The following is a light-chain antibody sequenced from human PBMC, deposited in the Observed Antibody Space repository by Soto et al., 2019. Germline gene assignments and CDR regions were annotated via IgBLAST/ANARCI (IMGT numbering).Light chain of an antibody. J-gene: IGKJ2*01. CDR2: DAS. CDR1: QSVSSY. CDR3: QQRSNWPAYT. Sequence: EIVLPQSPATLSLSPGERATLSCRASQSVSSYLAWYQQKPGQAPRLLIYDASNRAPGIPARFSGRGSGTDFTRTSSSREPEDFAVYYCQQRSNWPAYTFGHGTELEGK. V-gene: IGKV3-11*01.